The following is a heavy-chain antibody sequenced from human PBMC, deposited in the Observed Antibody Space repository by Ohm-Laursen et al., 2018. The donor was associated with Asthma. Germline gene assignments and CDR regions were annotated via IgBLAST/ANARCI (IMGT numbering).Heavy chain of an antibody. CDR2: IWYDGSNK. J-gene: IGHJ5*02. Sequence: SLRLSCTAPGFTFSSYGMHWVRQAPGKGLEWVAVIWYDGSNKYYADSVKGRFTISRDNSKNTLYLQMNSLRAEDTAVYYCARDPGGSYLYNWFDPWGQGTLVTVSS. V-gene: IGHV3-33*01. CDR1: GFTFSSYG. CDR3: ARDPGGSYLYNWFDP. D-gene: IGHD3-16*02.